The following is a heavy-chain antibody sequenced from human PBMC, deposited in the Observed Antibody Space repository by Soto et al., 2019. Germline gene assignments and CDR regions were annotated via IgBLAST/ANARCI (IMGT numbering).Heavy chain of an antibody. D-gene: IGHD3-3*01. CDR3: ARHDESYYDFWSGYYTYFDY. CDR2: IYYSGST. J-gene: IGHJ4*02. V-gene: IGHV4-59*08. CDR1: GGSISSYY. Sequence: SETLSLTCTVSGGSISSYYWSWIRQPPGKGLEWIGYIYYSGSTNYNPSLKSRVTISVDTSKNQFSLKLSSVTAADTAVYYCARHDESYYDFWSGYYTYFDYWGQGTLVTVSS.